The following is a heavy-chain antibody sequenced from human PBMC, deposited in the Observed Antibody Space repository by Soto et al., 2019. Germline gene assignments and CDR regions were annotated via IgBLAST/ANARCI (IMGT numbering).Heavy chain of an antibody. CDR1: GGSISSGGDS. CDR2: IYHSGST. CDR3: AAAYGDSRRFDY. D-gene: IGHD4-17*01. J-gene: IGHJ4*02. V-gene: IGHV4-30-2*01. Sequence: SETLSLTCAVSGGSISSGGDSWSWIRQPPGKGLEWIGYIYHSGSTYYNPSLKSRVTISVDRSKNQFSLKLSSVTAADTAVYYCAAAYGDSRRFDYWGQGTLVTVSS.